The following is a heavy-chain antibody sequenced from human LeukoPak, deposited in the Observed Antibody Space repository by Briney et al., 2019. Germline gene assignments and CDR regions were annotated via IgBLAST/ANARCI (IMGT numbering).Heavy chain of an antibody. Sequence: SQTLSLTCAVSGGSISTGGYYWNWIRQHPGKGLEWIVYIYYSGNTFYNPSLKSRVTISLDPSKNRFSLQLYSVTDADTALYFCARRARSFFYGSGSYKSPLYYFDSWGQGTLVTVSS. CDR1: GGSISTGGYY. J-gene: IGHJ4*02. CDR2: IYYSGNT. V-gene: IGHV4-31*11. D-gene: IGHD3-10*01. CDR3: ARRARSFFYGSGSYKSPLYYFDS.